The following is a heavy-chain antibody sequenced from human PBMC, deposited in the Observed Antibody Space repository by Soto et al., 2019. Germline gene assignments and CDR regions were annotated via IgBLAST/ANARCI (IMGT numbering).Heavy chain of an antibody. CDR3: ARVRTVPYCSGGSCYHRKESWCAP. V-gene: IGHV4-59*01. Sequence: PSETRSLTCTVSGDSISSYYWSWFRQPPGQGQEWIGYIYYSGSTNYNPALKSRVTISVDTSKNQLSLKLSSVTAADTAVYYCARVRTVPYCSGGSCYHRKESWCAPWRQESLGTVCS. CDR2: IYYSGST. D-gene: IGHD2-15*01. CDR1: GDSISSYY. J-gene: IGHJ5*02.